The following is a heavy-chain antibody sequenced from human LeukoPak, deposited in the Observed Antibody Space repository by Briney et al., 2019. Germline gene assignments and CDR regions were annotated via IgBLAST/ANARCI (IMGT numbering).Heavy chain of an antibody. D-gene: IGHD7-27*01. J-gene: IGHJ3*01. Sequence: ASVKVSCKASGYTFTGYYMHWVRQAPGQGPEWMGWINPNIGVTNYAQKFQGRVTMTRDTSISTAYMELSRLRSDDTAIYYCARANWDAFDVWGQGTMVTVPS. CDR3: ARANWDAFDV. CDR2: INPNIGVT. V-gene: IGHV1-2*02. CDR1: GYTFTGYY.